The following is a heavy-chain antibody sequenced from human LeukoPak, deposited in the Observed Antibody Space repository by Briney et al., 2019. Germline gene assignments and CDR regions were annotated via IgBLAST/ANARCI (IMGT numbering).Heavy chain of an antibody. CDR2: VYYTGTT. CDR3: KTAYDIDV. V-gene: IGHV4-59*01. CDR1: GGPISNYY. J-gene: IGHJ6*02. D-gene: IGHD1-14*01. Sequence: SETLSLTCTVSGGPISNYYWSWIRQPPGKALEWIGYVYYTGTTKYNPSLKSRATISLDTSKNQFSLKLTSVTAADIFFFKRKTAYDIDVWGQGTTVTVSS.